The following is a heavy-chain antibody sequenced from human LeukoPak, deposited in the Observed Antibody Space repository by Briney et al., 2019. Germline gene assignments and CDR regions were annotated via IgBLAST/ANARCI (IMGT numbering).Heavy chain of an antibody. D-gene: IGHD3-3*01. Sequence: GGSLRLSCVASEFTFSNYAMHWVRQAPGKGLEWVAVISYDGNNKFYAESVKGRFTLSRENSKNTLILQMSRLRAGDTAVYYCARSHYDFWSGHPNRVGGMDVWGHRTTVTVSS. CDR2: ISYDGNNK. V-gene: IGHV3-30-3*01. CDR3: ARSHYDFWSGHPNRVGGMDV. J-gene: IGHJ6*02. CDR1: EFTFSNYA.